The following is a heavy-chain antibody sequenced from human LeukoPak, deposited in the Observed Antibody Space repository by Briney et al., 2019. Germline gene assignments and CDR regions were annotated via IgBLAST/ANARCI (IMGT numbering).Heavy chain of an antibody. CDR2: IYSGGST. CDR3: ARALVLDWSGNRVDYYYMDV. Sequence: PGRSLRLSCAASGFIFSSDAMHWVRQAPGKGLEWVSVIYSGGSTYYADSVKGRFTISRDNSKNTLYLQMNSLRAEDTAVYYCARALVLDWSGNRVDYYYMDVWGKGTTVTVSS. D-gene: IGHD3-3*01. CDR1: GFIFSSDA. J-gene: IGHJ6*03. V-gene: IGHV3-53*01.